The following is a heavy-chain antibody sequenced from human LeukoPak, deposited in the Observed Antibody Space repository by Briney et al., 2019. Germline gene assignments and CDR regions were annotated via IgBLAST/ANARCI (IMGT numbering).Heavy chain of an antibody. J-gene: IGHJ4*02. Sequence: EASVKVSCKASGYTFTSYGISWVRQAPGQGLEWMGWISAYNGNTNYAQKLQGRVTMTTDTSTSTAYLELRSLRSDDTAVYYCARQPGQGLDDILTGYSDYWGQGTLVTVSS. CDR1: GYTFTSYG. CDR3: ARQPGQGLDDILTGYSDY. D-gene: IGHD3-9*01. V-gene: IGHV1-18*01. CDR2: ISAYNGNT.